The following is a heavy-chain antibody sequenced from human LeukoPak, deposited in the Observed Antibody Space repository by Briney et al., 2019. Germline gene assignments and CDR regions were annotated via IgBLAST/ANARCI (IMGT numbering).Heavy chain of an antibody. J-gene: IGHJ6*03. CDR3: ARGVHGYSYGYVPWELYSYMDV. CDR1: GGSINSGSYY. Sequence: SQTLSLTCTVSGGSINSGSYYWSWIRQPAGRGLEWMGHFYTSGHTSYNPSLKSRVTISVDTSKNQFSLKMNSVTAADTAVYYCARGVHGYSYGYVPWELYSYMDVWGKGTTVSISS. V-gene: IGHV4-61*09. CDR2: FYTSGHT. D-gene: IGHD5-18*01.